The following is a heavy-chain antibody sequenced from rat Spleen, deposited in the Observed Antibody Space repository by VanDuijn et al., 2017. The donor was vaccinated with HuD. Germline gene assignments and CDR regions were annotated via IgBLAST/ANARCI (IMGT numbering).Heavy chain of an antibody. CDR2: ISYDGRTT. J-gene: IGHJ2*01. D-gene: IGHD4-6*01. V-gene: IGHV5-29*01. Sequence: VQLKESGPGLVQPSQTLSLTCTVSGFSLTSDGVSWVRQAPTKGLEWVATISYDGRTTYYRDSVKGRVTISRDNPKSTLYLQMDSLRSEDTATYYCARLWVFDYWGQGVMVTVSS. CDR1: GFSLTSDG. CDR3: ARLWVFDY.